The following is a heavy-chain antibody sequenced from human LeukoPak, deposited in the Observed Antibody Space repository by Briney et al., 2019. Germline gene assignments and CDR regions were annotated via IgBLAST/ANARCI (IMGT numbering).Heavy chain of an antibody. CDR3: ARDRDTPETYDSSGYYYRMTFDY. D-gene: IGHD3-22*01. V-gene: IGHV3-30-3*01. J-gene: IGHJ4*02. CDR1: GFTFSSYA. Sequence: GSLRLSCAASGFTFSSYAMHWVRQAPGKGLEWVAVILYDGSNKYYADSVKGRFTISRDNSKNTLYLQMNSLRAEDTAVYYCARDRDTPETYDSSGYYYRMTFDYWGQGTLVTVSS. CDR2: ILYDGSNK.